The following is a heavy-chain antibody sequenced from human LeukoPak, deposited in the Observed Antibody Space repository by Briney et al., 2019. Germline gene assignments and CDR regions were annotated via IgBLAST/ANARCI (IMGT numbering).Heavy chain of an antibody. D-gene: IGHD2-15*01. Sequence: GGSLRLSCAASGFTFSSYWMHWVRQAPGKGLVWVSRIKSDGSTTNYADSVKGRFTISRDNAENTLYLQMNSLRVEDTAVYYCTRRVSTTRWFDPWGQGTLVTVSS. CDR1: GFTFSSYW. V-gene: IGHV3-74*01. CDR2: IKSDGSTT. J-gene: IGHJ5*02. CDR3: TRRVSTTRWFDP.